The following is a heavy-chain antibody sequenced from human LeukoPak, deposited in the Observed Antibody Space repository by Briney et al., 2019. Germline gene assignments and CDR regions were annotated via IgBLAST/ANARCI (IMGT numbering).Heavy chain of an antibody. V-gene: IGHV3-53*01. CDR3: ALRSSTSWCLRD. J-gene: IGHJ4*02. Sequence: GGSLRLSCAASGFTVSSNYMSWVRQAPGKGLEWVSVIYSGGNTYYADSVKGRFTISRDNSENTLYLQMNSLRAEDTAVYYCALRSSTSWCLRDWGQGTLVTVSS. CDR1: GFTVSSNY. D-gene: IGHD2-2*01. CDR2: IYSGGNT.